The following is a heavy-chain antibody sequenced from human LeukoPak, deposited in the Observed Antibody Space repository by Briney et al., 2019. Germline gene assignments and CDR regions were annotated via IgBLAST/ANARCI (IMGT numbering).Heavy chain of an antibody. CDR3: AADRYCPH. J-gene: IGHJ4*02. V-gene: IGHV3-48*01. Sequence: GGSLRLSCAASGFTFSSYSMNWVRQAPGKGQEWVSYISSSSSTIYYADSVKGRFTISRHNAKNSLYLQMNSLRAEDTAVYYCAADRYCPHWGQGTLVTVSS. CDR2: ISSSSSTI. CDR1: GFTFSSYS. D-gene: IGHD2-15*01.